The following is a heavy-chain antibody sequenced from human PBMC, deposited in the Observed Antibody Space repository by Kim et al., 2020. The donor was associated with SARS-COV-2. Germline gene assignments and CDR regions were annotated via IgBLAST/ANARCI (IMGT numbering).Heavy chain of an antibody. J-gene: IGHJ5*02. V-gene: IGHV1-2*06. Sequence: ASVKVSCKASGYTFTGYYMHWVRQAPGQGLEWMGRINPNSGGTNYAQKFQGRVTMTRDTSISTAYMELSRLRSDDTAVYYCARVGGSSSWTPAHRNWFDPWGQGTLVTVSS. D-gene: IGHD6-13*01. CDR2: INPNSGGT. CDR3: ARVGGSSSWTPAHRNWFDP. CDR1: GYTFTGYY.